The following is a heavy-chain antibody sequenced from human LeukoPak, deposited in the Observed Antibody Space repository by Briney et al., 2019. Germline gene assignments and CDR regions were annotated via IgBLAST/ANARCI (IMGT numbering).Heavy chain of an antibody. CDR3: ATGRYSGSVDY. CDR2: MYHTGTI. V-gene: IGHV4-38-2*01. CDR1: GYSLGSRFY. J-gene: IGHJ4*02. Sequence: SETLSLTCAVSGYSLGSRFYYGWVRQPPGKGLEWIGNMYHTGTIYYNPSLRSRLTISEDTSKSHFSLTVDSVTAADTAVYYCATGRYSGSVDYWGQGILVTVSS. D-gene: IGHD1-26*01.